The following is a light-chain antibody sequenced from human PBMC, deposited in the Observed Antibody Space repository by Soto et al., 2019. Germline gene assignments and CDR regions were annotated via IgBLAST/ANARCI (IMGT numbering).Light chain of an antibody. CDR2: DVN. Sequence: QSALTQPPSASGSPGQSVTISCTGTSGDVGGYNYVSWYQQHPGKAPKLIIYDVNERPSGVPDRFSGSKSGNTASLTVSGLQAEDEADYYCTSYAGMSNFCVFGTGTKLTVL. V-gene: IGLV2-8*01. J-gene: IGLJ1*01. CDR3: TSYAGMSNFCV. CDR1: SGDVGGYNY.